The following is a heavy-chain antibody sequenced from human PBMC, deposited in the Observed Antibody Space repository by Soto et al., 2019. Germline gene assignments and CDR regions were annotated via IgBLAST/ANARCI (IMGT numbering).Heavy chain of an antibody. CDR1: GYTFTRYA. J-gene: IGHJ4*02. D-gene: IGHD1-1*01. V-gene: IGHV1-3*01. CDR2: INARNGNT. CDR3: ARDETFAWNDDLDF. Sequence: QVLLVQSGAEVTKPGASVKVSCKASGYTFTRYAMHWVRQPPGQGLEWMGWINARNGNTKYSQKFQDRVTITRDTSASTAYMELSSLRSEDTAIYYCARDETFAWNDDLDFWGQGTLVTVSS.